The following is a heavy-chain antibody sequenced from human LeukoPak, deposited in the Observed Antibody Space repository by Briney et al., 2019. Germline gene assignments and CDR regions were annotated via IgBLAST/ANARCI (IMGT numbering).Heavy chain of an antibody. V-gene: IGHV3-30*04. CDR3: ARVSSGSPSY. J-gene: IGHJ4*02. Sequence: GGSLRLSCAASGFTFSSYAMHWVRQAPGKGLEWVAVISYDGSNKYYADSVKGRFTISRDSSKNTLYLQMNSLRAEDTAVYYCARVSSGSPSYWGQGTLVTVSS. D-gene: IGHD3-10*01. CDR2: ISYDGSNK. CDR1: GFTFSSYA.